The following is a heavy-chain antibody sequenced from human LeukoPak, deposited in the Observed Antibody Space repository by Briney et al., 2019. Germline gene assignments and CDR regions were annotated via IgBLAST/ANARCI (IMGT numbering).Heavy chain of an antibody. Sequence: PGGSLRLSCAASGFAVSSNYMSWVRQAPGKGLEWVSVIYSGGSTYYADSVKGRFTISRDNSKNTLYLQMNSLRAEDTAVYYCARGSGWPYFDYWGQGTLVTVSS. CDR2: IYSGGST. CDR1: GFAVSSNY. J-gene: IGHJ4*02. CDR3: ARGSGWPYFDY. D-gene: IGHD6-19*01. V-gene: IGHV3-66*01.